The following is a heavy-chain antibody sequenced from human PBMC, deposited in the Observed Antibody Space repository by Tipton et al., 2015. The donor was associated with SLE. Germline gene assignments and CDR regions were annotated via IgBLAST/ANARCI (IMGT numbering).Heavy chain of an antibody. V-gene: IGHV4-59*01. Sequence: TLSLTCTVSGGSISSYYWSWIRQPPGKGLEWIGYIYYSGSTNYNPSLKSRVTISVDTSKNQLSLKLSSVTAADTAVYYCAREEYSSGWTEVHWFDPWGQGTLVTVSS. CDR1: GGSISSYY. D-gene: IGHD6-19*01. CDR3: AREEYSSGWTEVHWFDP. CDR2: IYYSGST. J-gene: IGHJ5*02.